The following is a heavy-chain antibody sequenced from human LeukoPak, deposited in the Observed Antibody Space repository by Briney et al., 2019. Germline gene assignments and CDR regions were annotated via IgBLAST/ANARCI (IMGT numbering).Heavy chain of an antibody. D-gene: IGHD3-10*01. J-gene: IGHJ4*02. V-gene: IGHV3-30*18. CDR2: ISYDGSNK. Sequence: HPGRTLRLSCAASGFAFGGSGMHWVRQAAGKGLEWVAVISYDGSNKFYADSVKGRFTISRDNSKNTLDLQLNTHRAEDTAVYYCAKDLSAHYYGYSFDYWGQGTLVTVSS. CDR1: GFAFGGSG. CDR3: AKDLSAHYYGYSFDY.